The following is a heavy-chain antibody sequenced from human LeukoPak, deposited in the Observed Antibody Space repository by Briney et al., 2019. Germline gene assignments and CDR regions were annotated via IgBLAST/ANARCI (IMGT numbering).Heavy chain of an antibody. V-gene: IGHV2-5*02. CDR3: AQRPCSGGSCYMYFHH. CDR1: GFSLTTSGVG. J-gene: IGHJ1*01. D-gene: IGHD2-15*01. CDR2: IYWDDDK. Sequence: SGPTLVNPTQTLTLTCTFSGFSLTTSGVGVGWIRQPPVKALEWLALIYWDDDKRYIPSLKSRLTITKHTPKNQVVLTMTNMDPVDTATYYCAQRPCSGGSCYMYFHHWGQGTLVTVSS.